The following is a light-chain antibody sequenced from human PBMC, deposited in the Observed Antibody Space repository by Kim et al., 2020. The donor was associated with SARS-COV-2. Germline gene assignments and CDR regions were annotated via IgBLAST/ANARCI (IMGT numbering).Light chain of an antibody. CDR2: GVS. Sequence: EIVLTQSPGTLSLSPGERATLSCRASQSVSSSYLVWYQQKPGQAPRLLIYGVSSRATGIPDRFSGSGSGTDFTLTISRLEPEDFAVYYCQQYGSSPAYSFGQWTKLEI. V-gene: IGKV3-20*01. J-gene: IGKJ2*03. CDR3: QQYGSSPAYS. CDR1: QSVSSSY.